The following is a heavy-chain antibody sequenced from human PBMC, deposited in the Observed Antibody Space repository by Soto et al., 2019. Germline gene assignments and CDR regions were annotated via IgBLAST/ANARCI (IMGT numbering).Heavy chain of an antibody. D-gene: IGHD3-22*01. V-gene: IGHV5-51*01. CDR2: IYPGDSDT. Sequence: PGESLKISCQGSGYRFTSYWIGWVRQMPGKGLEWMGIIYPGDSDTRYSPSFQGHVTLSVDKSISTAYLQWSSLKASDTAVYYCARLEYRLNVGYYYNWGQGTLVTVSS. CDR3: ARLEYRLNVGYYYN. CDR1: GYRFTSYW. J-gene: IGHJ4*02.